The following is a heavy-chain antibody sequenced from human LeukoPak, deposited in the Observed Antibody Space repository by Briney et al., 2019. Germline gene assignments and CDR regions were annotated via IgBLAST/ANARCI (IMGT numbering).Heavy chain of an antibody. CDR2: ISSSSSYI. CDR1: GFTFSSYS. Sequence: GGSLRLSCAASGFTFSSYSMNWDRQAPGKGLEWVSSISSSSSYIYYADSVKGRFTISRDNAKNSLYLQMNSLRAEDTAVYYCARAYYYGSGSVNWFDPWGQGTLVTVSS. D-gene: IGHD3-10*01. CDR3: ARAYYYGSGSVNWFDP. V-gene: IGHV3-21*01. J-gene: IGHJ5*02.